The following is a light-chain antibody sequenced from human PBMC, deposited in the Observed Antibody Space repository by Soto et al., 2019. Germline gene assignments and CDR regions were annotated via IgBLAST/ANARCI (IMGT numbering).Light chain of an antibody. J-gene: IGLJ1*01. CDR1: SSNIGSND. CDR2: ENS. V-gene: IGLV1-51*02. Sequence: QSVLTQPPSVSAAPGQKVTISCSGNSSNIGSNDVSWYQQLPGKAPKLLIYENSQRPSGIPDRFSGSKSGTSATLGITGLLPGGEAAYYCGARGSSRIAPFGTGTKVTVL. CDR3: GARGSSRIAP.